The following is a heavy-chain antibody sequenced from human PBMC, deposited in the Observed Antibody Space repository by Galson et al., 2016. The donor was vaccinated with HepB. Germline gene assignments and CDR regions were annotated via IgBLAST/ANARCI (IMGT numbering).Heavy chain of an antibody. J-gene: IGHJ4*02. CDR3: ARDLVANWSHVPSDY. V-gene: IGHV1-18*01. CDR2: ISAYNGDT. D-gene: IGHD1-1*01. CDR1: GYTFSTFG. Sequence: SVKVSCKASGYTFSTFGITWERQAPGQGLEWMGWISAYNGDTNYAQKLQGRVTMTTDTSTTTAYMELRSLRSDDTAVYYCARDLVANWSHVPSDYWGQGTLVTVSS.